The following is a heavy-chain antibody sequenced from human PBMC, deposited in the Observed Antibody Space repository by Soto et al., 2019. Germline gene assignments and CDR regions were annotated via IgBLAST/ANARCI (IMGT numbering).Heavy chain of an antibody. V-gene: IGHV3-74*03. J-gene: IGHJ4*01. CDR1: GFSLSDYW. Sequence: EVQLMEFGGGLVQPGGSLSLSCAASGFSLSDYWMHWVRQVPGKGLLWVSRISVDGRDTTYADSVKGRFPISRDNAKNTVKRQMDSLRAEDTGVYYYVRGPEQSPIDFWGHGRLVTDSS. CDR2: ISVDGRDT. CDR3: VRGPEQSPIDF. D-gene: IGHD6-13*01.